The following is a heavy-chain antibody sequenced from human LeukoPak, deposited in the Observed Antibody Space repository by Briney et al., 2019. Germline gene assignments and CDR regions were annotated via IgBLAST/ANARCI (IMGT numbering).Heavy chain of an antibody. V-gene: IGHV4-61*02. CDR2: IYTSGST. J-gene: IGHJ4*02. CDR1: GGSISSGSYY. D-gene: IGHD5-24*01. CDR3: AREEMGGIDY. Sequence: PSETLSRTCTVSGGSISSGSYYWSWIRQPAGKGLEWIGRIYTSGSTNYNPALKSRVTISVDTSKNQFSLKLSSVTAADTAVYYCAREEMGGIDYWGQGTLVTVS.